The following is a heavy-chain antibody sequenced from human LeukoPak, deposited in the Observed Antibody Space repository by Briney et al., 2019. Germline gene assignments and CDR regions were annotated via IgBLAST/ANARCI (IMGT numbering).Heavy chain of an antibody. D-gene: IGHD3-3*01. CDR1: GGSISSYY. Sequence: SETLSLTCTVSGGSISSYYWSWIRQPAGKGLEWIGRIYTSGSTNYNPSLKSRVTMSVDTSKNQFSLKLSSVTAADTAVYYCARVRDFWSGRYYFDYWDQGTLVTVSS. CDR3: ARVRDFWSGRYYFDY. J-gene: IGHJ4*02. V-gene: IGHV4-4*07. CDR2: IYTSGST.